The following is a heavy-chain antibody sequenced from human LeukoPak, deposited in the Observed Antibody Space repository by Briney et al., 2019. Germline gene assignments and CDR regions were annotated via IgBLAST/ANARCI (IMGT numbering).Heavy chain of an antibody. Sequence: PGGSLRLSRAAPGFTFSSYWMQWVRQTPGMGLVWVSRINSDGSSTSYADSVKGRFTISRDNAKNTLYLQMNSLRAEDTAVYYCARHLTYGGWNSWGQGTLVTVSS. CDR1: GFTFSSYW. V-gene: IGHV3-74*01. CDR2: INSDGSST. CDR3: ARHLTYGGWNS. J-gene: IGHJ4*02. D-gene: IGHD4-23*01.